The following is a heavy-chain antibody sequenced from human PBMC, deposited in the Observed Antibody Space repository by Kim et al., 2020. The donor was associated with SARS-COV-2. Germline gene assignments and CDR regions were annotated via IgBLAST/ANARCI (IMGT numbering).Heavy chain of an antibody. D-gene: IGHD3-3*01. Sequence: GGSLRLSCAASGFTFSSYWMSWVRQAPGKGLEWVANIKQDGSEKYYVDSVKGRFTISRDNAKNSLYLQMNSLRAEDTAVYYCARDRGNYDFWSGYPPYYYYYGMDVWGQGTTVTVSS. CDR1: GFTFSSYW. CDR2: IKQDGSEK. V-gene: IGHV3-7*03. J-gene: IGHJ6*02. CDR3: ARDRGNYDFWSGYPPYYYYYGMDV.